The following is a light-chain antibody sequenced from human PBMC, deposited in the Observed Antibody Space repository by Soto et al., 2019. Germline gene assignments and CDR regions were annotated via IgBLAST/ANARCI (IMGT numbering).Light chain of an antibody. CDR1: QLISSW. CDR3: QQASSFPLT. V-gene: IGKV1-12*01. CDR2: GAS. Sequence: IQMTQSPSSVSASVGDSVTITCRASQLISSWLAWYQVKPGKAPKLLIYGASNRESGVPPRFSGSESGTLFTLTINSLQPEDFATYYCQQASSFPLTFGGGTTVEI. J-gene: IGKJ4*01.